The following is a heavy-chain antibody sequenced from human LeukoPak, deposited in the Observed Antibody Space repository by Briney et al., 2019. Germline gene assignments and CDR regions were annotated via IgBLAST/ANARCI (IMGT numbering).Heavy chain of an antibody. V-gene: IGHV4-59*01. Sequence: SETLSLTCTVSGGSISNYYWNWIRQPPGKGLEWIGDIHYSGNTNYNPSLKSRVTISVDTSKKQFSLKLSSVTAADSAVHHCARDRGSGSYYSLGMDVWGQGTTVTVSS. CDR2: IHYSGNT. CDR1: GGSISNYY. J-gene: IGHJ6*02. D-gene: IGHD3-10*01. CDR3: ARDRGSGSYYSLGMDV.